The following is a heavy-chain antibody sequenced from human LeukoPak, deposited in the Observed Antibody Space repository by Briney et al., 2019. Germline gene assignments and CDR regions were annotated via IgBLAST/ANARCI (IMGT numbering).Heavy chain of an antibody. CDR3: AKGELTGVAMDWFDP. CDR2: ISYDGSNK. Sequence: GGSLRLSCAASGFTFSDYYMSWIRQAPGKGLEWVAVISYDGSNKYYADSVKGRFTISRDNSKNTLYLQMNSLRAEDTAVYYCAKGELTGVAMDWFDPWGQGTLVTVSS. J-gene: IGHJ5*02. CDR1: GFTFSDYY. D-gene: IGHD7-27*01. V-gene: IGHV3-30*18.